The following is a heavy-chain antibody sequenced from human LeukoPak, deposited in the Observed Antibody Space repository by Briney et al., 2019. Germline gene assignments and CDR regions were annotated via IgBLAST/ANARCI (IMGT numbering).Heavy chain of an antibody. V-gene: IGHV3-74*01. J-gene: IGHJ4*02. CDR3: AKDVPTAYFDY. D-gene: IGHD2-2*01. CDR1: GFSFSSYW. CDR2: IKSDGSST. Sequence: GGSLRLSCAASGFSFSSYWMYWVRQVAGKGLVWVSRIKSDGSSTSYADSVKGRFTISRDNAKNTLYLQMNSLRAEDTAVYYCAKDVPTAYFDYWGQGTLVTVSS.